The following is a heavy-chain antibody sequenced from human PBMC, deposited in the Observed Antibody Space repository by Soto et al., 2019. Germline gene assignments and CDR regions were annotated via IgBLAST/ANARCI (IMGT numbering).Heavy chain of an antibody. CDR1: GFSFSNAW. J-gene: IGHJ6*02. D-gene: IGHD1-1*01. CDR2: VKSKADGETS. Sequence: GGSLRLSCAASGFSFSNAWMNWVRQAPGKGLEWVGRVKSKADGETSDYDVSVKDRFTISRDDSKNTLYLQMSSLRIDDTGVYFCASVEWNHDSSPAMAFWAQGTKLPVSS. CDR3: ASVEWNHDSSPAMAF. V-gene: IGHV3-15*07.